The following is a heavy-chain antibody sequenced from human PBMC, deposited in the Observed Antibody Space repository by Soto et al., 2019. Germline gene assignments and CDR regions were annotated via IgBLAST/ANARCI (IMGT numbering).Heavy chain of an antibody. J-gene: IGHJ4*02. V-gene: IGHV4-39*01. CDR3: ATFEVVSLIIDS. Sequence: HLQLQESGPGLVKPSETLSLTCTISGDSISSSTYYWGWIRQPPGKGLEWIGSINYNGNTYSSPSFKSRLTISVDTHNKQFSLKLSSVTAADTAVYFCATFEVVSLIIDSWGKGLLVAVSS. CDR2: INYNGNT. D-gene: IGHD3-3*01. CDR1: GDSISSSTYY.